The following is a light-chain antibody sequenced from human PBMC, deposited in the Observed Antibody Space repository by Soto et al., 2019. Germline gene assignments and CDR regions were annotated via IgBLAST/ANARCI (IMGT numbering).Light chain of an antibody. CDR1: SSNIGAGYE. Sequence: QSVLTQPPSVSEAPGQRVTISCTGRSSNIGAGYEAHWYQQVPGTAPKLLIYENNNRPSGVPDRFSGSKSGTSASLAITGLQAEDEAEYYCQSYDSSLSGYVVGTGTKVTV. CDR3: QSYDSSLSGYV. CDR2: ENN. J-gene: IGLJ1*01. V-gene: IGLV1-40*01.